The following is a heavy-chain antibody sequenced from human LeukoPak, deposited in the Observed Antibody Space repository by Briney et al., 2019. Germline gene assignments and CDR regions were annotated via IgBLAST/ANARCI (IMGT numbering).Heavy chain of an antibody. CDR1: GFTFSDYY. J-gene: IGHJ4*02. V-gene: IGHV3-11*01. CDR2: ISSSGSTI. D-gene: IGHD3-16*02. Sequence: PGGSLRLSCAASGFTFSDYYMSWIRQAPGKGLEWVSYISSSGSTIYYADSVKGRFTISRDNAKNSLYLQMNSLRAEDTAVYYCARGHTDYIWGSYRYYYFEYWGQGTLVTVSS. CDR3: ARGHTDYIWGSYRYYYFEY.